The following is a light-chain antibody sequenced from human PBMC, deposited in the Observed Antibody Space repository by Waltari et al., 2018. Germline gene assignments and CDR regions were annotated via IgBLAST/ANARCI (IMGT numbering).Light chain of an antibody. Sequence: DIQMTQSPSTLSASVGDRVTITCRASQSISSWLAWYQQKPGKAPKLLIYGPSNLQIGVPSRFSGSGSGTEFTLTISSLQPDDFAVYCCQQYKTYPHTFGQGTRLEIK. CDR3: QQYKTYPHT. CDR1: QSISSW. J-gene: IGKJ2*01. CDR2: GPS. V-gene: IGKV1-5*03.